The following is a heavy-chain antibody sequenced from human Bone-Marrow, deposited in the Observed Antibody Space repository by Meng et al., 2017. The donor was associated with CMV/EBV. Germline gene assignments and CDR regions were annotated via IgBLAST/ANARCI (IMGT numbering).Heavy chain of an antibody. V-gene: IGHV3-21*01. CDR2: ISSSSSYI. D-gene: IGHD1-26*01. CDR3: ARAKSYGGSFIFDY. Sequence: GGSLRLSCAASGFTFSSYSMNWVRQAPGKGLEWVSSISSSSSYIYYADSVKGRFTISRDNAKNSLYLQMNSLRAEDTAVYYCARAKSYGGSFIFDYWGQGTLLTVSS. J-gene: IGHJ4*02. CDR1: GFTFSSYS.